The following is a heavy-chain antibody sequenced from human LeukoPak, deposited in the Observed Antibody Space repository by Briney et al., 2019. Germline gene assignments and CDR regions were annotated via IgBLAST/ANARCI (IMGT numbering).Heavy chain of an antibody. CDR1: GFTFSSYG. CDR3: AKGRRELLWFGELSFDP. CDR2: ISYDGSNK. J-gene: IGHJ5*02. Sequence: GGSLRLSCAASGFTFSSYGMHWVRQAPGKGLEWVAVISYDGSNKYYADSVKGRFTISRDNSKNTLYLQMNSLRAEDTAVYYRAKGRRELLWFGELSFDPWGQGTLVTVSS. D-gene: IGHD3-10*01. V-gene: IGHV3-30*18.